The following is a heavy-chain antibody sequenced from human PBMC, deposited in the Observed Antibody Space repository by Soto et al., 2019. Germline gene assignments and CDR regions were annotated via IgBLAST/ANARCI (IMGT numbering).Heavy chain of an antibody. CDR3: ARVGYCSSTPCWPIGYFEY. Sequence: SETLSLTCTVSSDSISNYYWTWIRQPPGKGLEWVGYIFSSGSTNYNPSLKSRVTISVDTSENQFSLKLTSVTAADTAVYYCARVGYCSSTPCWPIGYFEYWGQGTLVTVSS. CDR1: SDSISNYY. J-gene: IGHJ4*02. D-gene: IGHD2-2*01. V-gene: IGHV4-59*01. CDR2: IFSSGST.